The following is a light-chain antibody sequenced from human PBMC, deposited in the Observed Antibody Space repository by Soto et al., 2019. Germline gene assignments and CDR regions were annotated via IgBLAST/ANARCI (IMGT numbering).Light chain of an antibody. J-gene: IGLJ1*01. V-gene: IGLV1-40*01. CDR2: ANT. CDR3: QSYDSSLRGSV. CDR1: SSNIGAGYD. Sequence: QSVLTQPPSVSGAPGQRLTISCTGSSSNIGAGYDVHWYQQLPGTAPKLLIYANTARPSGVPARFSCSKSGTSASLAINGLQTEDEADYYCQSYDSSLRGSVFGTGTKLTVL.